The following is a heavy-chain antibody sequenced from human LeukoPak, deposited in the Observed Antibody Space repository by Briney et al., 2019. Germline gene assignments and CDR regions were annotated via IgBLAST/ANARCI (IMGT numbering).Heavy chain of an antibody. V-gene: IGHV3-48*01. CDR2: ISSSSTI. CDR1: GFTFSSYS. J-gene: IGHJ5*02. D-gene: IGHD6-13*01. Sequence: GGSLRLSCEASGFTFSSYSMNWVRQAPGKGLEWVSYISSSSTIYYADSVKGRFTISRDNSKNTLYLQMNSLRAEDTAVYYCAKDLFLSSSPEFDPWGQGTLVTVSS. CDR3: AKDLFLSSSPEFDP.